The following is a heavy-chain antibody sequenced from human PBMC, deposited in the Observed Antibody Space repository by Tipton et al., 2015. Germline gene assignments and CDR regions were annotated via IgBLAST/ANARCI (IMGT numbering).Heavy chain of an antibody. CDR3: ARGYSPRRWFDP. CDR2: IYSGDSDA. Sequence: SLRLSCKTSGYVFDVHWIVWVREMSEKGLQFVGAIYSGDSDAKYSPSFEGQVTISADKSINTAYLQWRSLKTSDTAMYYCARGYSPRRWFDPWGQGTLVTVSS. D-gene: IGHD5-18*01. CDR1: GYVFDVHW. J-gene: IGHJ5*02. V-gene: IGHV5-51*01.